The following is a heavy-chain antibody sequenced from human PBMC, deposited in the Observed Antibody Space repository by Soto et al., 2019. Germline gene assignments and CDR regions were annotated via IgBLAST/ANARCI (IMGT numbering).Heavy chain of an antibody. Sequence: QVQLQESGPGLVKPSQTLSLTCTVSGDSVSGGDSYWSWIRQPPGKALEWIGYTSFSGYTSYTPSLRSRVTISVDISKSQFSLRLTSVTAADTAIYYCVRGGNPYHYATSGPGTFDKWGQGTLVYV. CDR2: TSFSGYT. CDR1: GDSVSGGDSY. V-gene: IGHV4-30-4*01. J-gene: IGHJ4*02. D-gene: IGHD3-22*01. CDR3: VRGGNPYHYATSGPGTFDK.